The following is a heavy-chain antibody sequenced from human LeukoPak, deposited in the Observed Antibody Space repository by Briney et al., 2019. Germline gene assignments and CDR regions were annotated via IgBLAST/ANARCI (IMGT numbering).Heavy chain of an antibody. D-gene: IGHD2-21*02. J-gene: IGHJ4*02. V-gene: IGHV1-69*02. CDR1: GGTFSSYT. CDR3: ATKGYCGGDCHFDY. Sequence: ASVKVSCKASGGTFSSYTISRVRQAPGQGLEWMGRIIPILGIANYAQKFQGRVTITADKSTSTAYMELSSLRSEDTAVYYCATKGYCGGDCHFDYWGQGTLVTVSS. CDR2: IIPILGIA.